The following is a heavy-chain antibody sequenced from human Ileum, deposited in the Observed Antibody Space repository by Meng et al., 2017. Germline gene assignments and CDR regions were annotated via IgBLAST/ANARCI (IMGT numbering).Heavy chain of an antibody. CDR3: ARVARSVSGSL. D-gene: IGHD3-10*01. J-gene: IGHJ4*02. Sequence: GESLKISCAASGFTFNYYPMSWVRQAPGKGLEWVAHIKSDGSEKYYMDSVKGRFIISRDNAKNSLDLQMNSLRGEDTAVYYCARVARSVSGSLWGQGTLVTVSS. CDR2: IKSDGSEK. V-gene: IGHV3-7*01. CDR1: GFTFNYYP.